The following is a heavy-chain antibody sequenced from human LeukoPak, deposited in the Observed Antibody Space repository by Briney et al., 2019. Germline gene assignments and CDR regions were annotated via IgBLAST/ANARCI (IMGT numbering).Heavy chain of an antibody. V-gene: IGHV3-11*04. CDR3: AREARYSGYDYYYYYYMDV. CDR1: GFTFSDYY. J-gene: IGHJ6*03. Sequence: GGSLRLSCAASGFTFSDYYMSWIRQAPGKGLEWVSYISSSGSTIYYADSAKGRFTISRDNAKNSLYLQMNSLRAEDTAVYYCAREARYSGYDYYYYYYMDVRGKGTTVTVSS. D-gene: IGHD5-12*01. CDR2: ISSSGSTI.